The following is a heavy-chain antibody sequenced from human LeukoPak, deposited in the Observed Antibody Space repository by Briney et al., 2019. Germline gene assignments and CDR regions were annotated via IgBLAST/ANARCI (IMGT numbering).Heavy chain of an antibody. J-gene: IGHJ4*02. CDR2: IRYDGSNK. CDR1: GFTFSSYG. CDR3: ASSPFTAMVHFDY. Sequence: GGSLRLSCAASGFTFSSYGMHWVRQAPGKGLEWVAFIRYDGSNKYYADSVKGRFTISRDNSKNTLYLQMNSLRAEDTAVYYRASSPFTAMVHFDYWGQGTLVTVSS. D-gene: IGHD5-18*01. V-gene: IGHV3-30*02.